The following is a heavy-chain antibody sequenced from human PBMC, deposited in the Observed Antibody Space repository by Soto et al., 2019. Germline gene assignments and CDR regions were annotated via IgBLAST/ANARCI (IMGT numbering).Heavy chain of an antibody. D-gene: IGHD2-2*01. J-gene: IGHJ6*04. Sequence: PSQTLSLTCAISGDSVSSNSAAWNWIRQSPSRGLEWLGRTYYRSKWYNDYAVSVKSRITINPDTSKNQFSLQLNSVTPEDTAVYYCARDQVMDGSSTCSFYGMDVWGKGTTVTVSS. CDR2: TYYRSKWYN. CDR1: GDSVSSNSAA. CDR3: ARDQVMDGSSTCSFYGMDV. V-gene: IGHV6-1*01.